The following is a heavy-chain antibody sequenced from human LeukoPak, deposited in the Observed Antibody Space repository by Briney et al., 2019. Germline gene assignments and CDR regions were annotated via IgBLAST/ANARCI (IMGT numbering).Heavy chain of an antibody. J-gene: IGHJ6*02. CDR1: GFTFSSYS. CDR2: ISSSSSSYI. CDR3: ARDGGSYLEYYYGMDV. D-gene: IGHD1-26*01. V-gene: IGHV3-21*01. Sequence: GGSLRLSCAASGFTFSSYSMNWVRQAPGKGLEWVSSISSSSSSYIYYADSVKGRFTISRDNAKNSLYLQMNSLRAEDTAVYYCARDGGSYLEYYYGMDVWGQGTTATVSS.